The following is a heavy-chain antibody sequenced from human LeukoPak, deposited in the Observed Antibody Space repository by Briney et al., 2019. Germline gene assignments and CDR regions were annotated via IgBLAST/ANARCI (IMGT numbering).Heavy chain of an antibody. J-gene: IGHJ6*03. D-gene: IGHD3-9*01. Sequence: ASVKVSCKASGYTFTSYGISWVRQAPGQGLEWMGWISAYNGNTNYAQKLQGRVTMTTDTSTSTAYMELRSLRSDDTAVHYCARASYFDSYYYYYMDVWGKGTTVTISS. CDR2: ISAYNGNT. V-gene: IGHV1-18*01. CDR1: GYTFTSYG. CDR3: ARASYFDSYYYYYMDV.